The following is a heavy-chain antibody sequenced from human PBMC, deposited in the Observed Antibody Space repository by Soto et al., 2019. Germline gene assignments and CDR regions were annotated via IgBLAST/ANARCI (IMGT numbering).Heavy chain of an antibody. D-gene: IGHD1-26*01. CDR1: GGSISSYY. CDR2: IYYSGST. Sequence: QVQLQESGPGLVKPSETLSLTCTVSGGSISSYYWSWIRQPPGKGLEWIGYIYYSGSTNYNPSLKSRVTISVDTSKNQFSLKLSSVTAADTAVYYCARGKWEPTVDWYFDLWGRGTLVTVSS. V-gene: IGHV4-59*01. J-gene: IGHJ2*01. CDR3: ARGKWEPTVDWYFDL.